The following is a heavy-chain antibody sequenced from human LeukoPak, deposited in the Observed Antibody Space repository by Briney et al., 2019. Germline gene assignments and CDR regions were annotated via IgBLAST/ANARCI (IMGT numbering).Heavy chain of an antibody. CDR2: IIPIFGTA. CDR1: GGTFSSYA. Sequence: SVKVSCKASGGTFSSYAISWVRQAPGQGREWMGRIIPIFGTANYAQKFQGRVTITTDESTSTAYMELSSLRSEDTAVYYCAGSIAAAYYYYYYMDVWGKGTTVTVSS. J-gene: IGHJ6*03. D-gene: IGHD6-13*01. CDR3: AGSIAAAYYYYYYMDV. V-gene: IGHV1-69*05.